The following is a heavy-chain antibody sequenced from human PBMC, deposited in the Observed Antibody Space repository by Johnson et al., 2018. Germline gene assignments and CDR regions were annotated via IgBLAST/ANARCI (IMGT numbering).Heavy chain of an antibody. CDR2: ISHDGSNK. J-gene: IGHJ4*02. CDR1: GFTFRSYA. Sequence: QVQLVQSGGGVVQPGRSLRLSCAASGFTFRSYAMHWVRQAPGKGLEWVAVISHDGSNKYYADSVKGRFTISRDNSKNTLFLQINSLRGEDTAMYHCARGYCSSSSCYALDYWGQGTLLTVSS. D-gene: IGHD2-2*01. CDR3: ARGYCSSSSCYALDY. V-gene: IGHV3-30-3*01.